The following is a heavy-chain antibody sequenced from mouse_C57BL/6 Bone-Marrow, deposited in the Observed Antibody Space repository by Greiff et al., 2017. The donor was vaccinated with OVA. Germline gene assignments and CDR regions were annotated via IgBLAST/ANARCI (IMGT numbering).Heavy chain of an antibody. CDR2: IYPRSGNT. D-gene: IGHD1-1*01. J-gene: IGHJ1*01. Sequence: QVQLQQSGAELARPGASVKLSCKASGYTFTSYGISWVKQRTGQGLEWIGEIYPRSGNTYYNEKFKGKATLTADKSSSTAYMELRSLTSEDSAVYFCAGRITTVVATKYFDVWGPGTTVTVSS. CDR1: GYTFTSYG. V-gene: IGHV1-81*01. CDR3: AGRITTVVATKYFDV.